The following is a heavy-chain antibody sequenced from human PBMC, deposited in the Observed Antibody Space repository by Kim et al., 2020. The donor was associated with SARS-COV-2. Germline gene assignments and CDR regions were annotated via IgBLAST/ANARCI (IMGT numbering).Heavy chain of an antibody. J-gene: IGHJ5*02. Sequence: GGSLRLSCVASGFIFSNYAMHWVRQAPGKGLEYVSAISSIGDNTYYANSVKGRFTISRDNSKDTLVLQMGGLRTEDMAVYYCARGRGRWELLAPDQWGQGTLVIVSS. D-gene: IGHD1-26*01. CDR2: ISSIGDNT. CDR3: ARGRGRWELLAPDQ. V-gene: IGHV3-64*01. CDR1: GFIFSNYA.